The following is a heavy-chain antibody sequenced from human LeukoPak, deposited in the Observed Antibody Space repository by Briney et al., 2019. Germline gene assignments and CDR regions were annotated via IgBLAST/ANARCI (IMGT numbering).Heavy chain of an antibody. CDR2: IIPIFGTA. CDR1: GGTFSSYA. V-gene: IGHV1-69*06. CDR3: ASATLRCSGGSCYEMDV. D-gene: IGHD2-15*01. Sequence: ASVKVSCKASGGTFSSYAISWVRQAPGQGLEWMGGIIPIFGTANYAQKFQDRLTITADKSTSTAYMELSSLRSEDTAVYYCASATLRCSGGSCYEMDVWGKGTTVTVSS. J-gene: IGHJ6*04.